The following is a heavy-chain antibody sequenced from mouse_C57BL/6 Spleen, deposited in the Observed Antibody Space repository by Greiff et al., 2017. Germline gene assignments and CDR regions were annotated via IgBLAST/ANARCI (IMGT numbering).Heavy chain of an antibody. V-gene: IGHV5-12*01. Sequence: DVMLVESGGGLVQPGGSLKLSCAASGFTFSDYYMYWVRQTPEKRLEWVAYISNGGGSTYYPDTVKGRFTISRDNAKNTLYLQMSRLKSEDTAMYYCARHLDYWGQGTSVTVSS. CDR1: GFTFSDYY. J-gene: IGHJ4*01. CDR2: ISNGGGST. CDR3: ARHLDY.